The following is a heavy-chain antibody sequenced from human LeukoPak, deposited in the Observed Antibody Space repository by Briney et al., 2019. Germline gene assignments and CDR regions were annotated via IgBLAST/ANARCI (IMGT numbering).Heavy chain of an antibody. J-gene: IGHJ4*02. CDR2: IYSDGST. D-gene: IGHD2-21*02. V-gene: IGHV3-66*01. Sequence: PGGSLRLSCVGSGFSVSSDYMSWVRQAPGRGLEWVSIIYSDGSTYYANSVKGRFSIYRDSSKNTLYLQMNSLRGDDTAIYYCARDSGFSDCAYWGQGTQVTVSS. CDR3: ARDSGFSDCAY. CDR1: GFSVSSDY.